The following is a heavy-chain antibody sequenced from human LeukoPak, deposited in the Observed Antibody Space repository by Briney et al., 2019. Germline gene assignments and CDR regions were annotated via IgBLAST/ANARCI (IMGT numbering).Heavy chain of an antibody. CDR2: IYYSGST. Sequence: SETLSLTCTVSGGSISSSSYYWGWIRQPPGKGLEWIGSIYYSGSTYYNPSLKSRVTISVDTSKNQFSLKLSSVTAADTAVYYCARGPLTMTRGFDPWGQGTLVTVSS. D-gene: IGHD4-17*01. V-gene: IGHV4-39*07. J-gene: IGHJ5*02. CDR1: GGSISSSSYY. CDR3: ARGPLTMTRGFDP.